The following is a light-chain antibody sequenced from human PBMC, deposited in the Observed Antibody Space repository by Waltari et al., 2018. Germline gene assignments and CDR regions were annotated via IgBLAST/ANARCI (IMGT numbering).Light chain of an antibody. J-gene: IGKJ2*01. CDR3: QQFDGSLYT. CDR1: QSVSSSY. CDR2: GAS. Sequence: EIVLTQSPGTLSLSPGERATLSCRASQSVSSSYLNWYQQQPGQPPRLLIYGASNRATGIPERFSGSGSGTDFTLTISRLKPEDFAVYYCQQFDGSLYTFGQGTKLETK. V-gene: IGKV3-20*01.